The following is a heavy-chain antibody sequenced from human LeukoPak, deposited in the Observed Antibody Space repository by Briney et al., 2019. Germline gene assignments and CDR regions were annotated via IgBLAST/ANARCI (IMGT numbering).Heavy chain of an antibody. J-gene: IGHJ5*02. Sequence: ASVTVSCKASGYTFTGYYMHWVRQAPGQGLEWMGWINPNSGGTNYAQKFQGRVTMTRDTSISTAYMELSRLRSDDTAVYYCARSSGSSSWYWFDPWGQGTLVTVSS. CDR2: INPNSGGT. V-gene: IGHV1-2*02. CDR1: GYTFTGYY. CDR3: ARSSGSSSWYWFDP. D-gene: IGHD6-13*01.